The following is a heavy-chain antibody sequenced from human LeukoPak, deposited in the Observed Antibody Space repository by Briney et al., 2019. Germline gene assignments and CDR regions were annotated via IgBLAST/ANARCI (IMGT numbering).Heavy chain of an antibody. V-gene: IGHV3-7*01. CDR3: ARDDRGVGTASDY. Sequence: GGSLRLSCAASGFTFSSDWMIWVRQPPGKGLEWVANIKPDEGEKYYVDSVKGRFTVSRDNAKNSLYLQMNSLRAEDTAVYYCARDDRGVGTASDYWGQGTLVTVSS. J-gene: IGHJ4*02. D-gene: IGHD2-15*01. CDR2: IKPDEGEK. CDR1: GFTFSSDW.